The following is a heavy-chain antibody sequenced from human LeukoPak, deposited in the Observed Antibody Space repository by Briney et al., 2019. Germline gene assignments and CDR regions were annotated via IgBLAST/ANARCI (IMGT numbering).Heavy chain of an antibody. Sequence: GGSLRLSCVASGFTFTDYFMSWVRQAPGKGLEWVAVISYDGHNEYYADSVKGRFTISRDNSKNTVLLQMNSLRVEDTAVYYCAKGIGYGGMDVWGQGTTLIVSS. V-gene: IGHV3-30*18. CDR2: ISYDGHNE. CDR3: AKGIGYGGMDV. CDR1: GFTFTDYF. D-gene: IGHD5-12*01. J-gene: IGHJ6*02.